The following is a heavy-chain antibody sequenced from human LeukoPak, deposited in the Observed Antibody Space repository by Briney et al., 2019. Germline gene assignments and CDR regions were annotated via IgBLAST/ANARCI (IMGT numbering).Heavy chain of an antibody. CDR1: GSPFTTSW. V-gene: IGHV5-51*01. D-gene: IGHD5-18*01. Sequence: GAPLKISCRGSGSPFTTSWITWGRQLPEKGLEWMGIIYPGDSDTRYTPSFQRQVTISVEKSVATAYLQWSSLKASETAMFYCARLSSGPSYGTTYFDNWGQGTLVTVSS. J-gene: IGHJ4*02. CDR2: IYPGDSDT. CDR3: ARLSSGPSYGTTYFDN.